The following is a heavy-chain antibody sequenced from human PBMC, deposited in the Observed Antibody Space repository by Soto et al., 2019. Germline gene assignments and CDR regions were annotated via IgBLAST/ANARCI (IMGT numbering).Heavy chain of an antibody. CDR3: ARGDSSGYYLRSYYYYYGMDV. CDR2: TWYDGSDK. CDR1: GFTLSSNG. V-gene: IGHV3-33*01. J-gene: IGHJ6*02. D-gene: IGHD3-22*01. Sequence: GGSLRLSCAASGFTLSSNGMHWVRQAPGKGLEWVAFTWYDGSDKYYADSVKGRFTISRDNSKNTLYLQMNSLRAEDTAVYYCARGDSSGYYLRSYYYYYGMDVWGQGITVTVSS.